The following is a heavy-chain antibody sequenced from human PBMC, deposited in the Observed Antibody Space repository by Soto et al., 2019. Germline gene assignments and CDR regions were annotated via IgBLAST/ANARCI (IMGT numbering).Heavy chain of an antibody. V-gene: IGHV3-21*01. J-gene: IGHJ5*02. CDR3: ARDYYDSSGYR. Sequence: GGSLRLSCAASGFTFSSYSMNWVRQAPGKGLEWVSSISISSSYIYYADSVKGRFTISRDNAKNSLYLQMNSLRAEDTAVYYCARDYYDSSGYRWGQGTLVTVSS. CDR1: GFTFSSYS. CDR2: ISISSSYI. D-gene: IGHD3-22*01.